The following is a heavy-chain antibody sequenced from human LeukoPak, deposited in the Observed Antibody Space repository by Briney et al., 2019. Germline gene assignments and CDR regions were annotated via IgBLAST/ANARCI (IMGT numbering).Heavy chain of an antibody. CDR3: ARVVRYYYGSESYYSFFDY. CDR1: GFTFTNYD. J-gene: IGHJ4*02. CDR2: IGPAGDT. Sequence: GGSLRLSCTASGFTFTNYDMHWVRQTTGHGLEWVSAIGPAGDTFYPGSVKGRFTISRESAKNSLYLQMNNLRAGDTAVYYCARVVRYYYGSESYYSFFDYWGQGTLVTVSS. V-gene: IGHV3-13*04. D-gene: IGHD3-10*01.